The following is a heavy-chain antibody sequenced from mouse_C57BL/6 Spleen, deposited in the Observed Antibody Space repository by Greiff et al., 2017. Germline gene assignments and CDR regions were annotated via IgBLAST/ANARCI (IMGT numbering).Heavy chain of an antibody. J-gene: IGHJ4*01. CDR3: ARGGA. V-gene: IGHV1-55*01. Sequence: QVQLQQPGAELVKPGASVKMSCKASGYTFTSYWITWVKQRPGQGLEWIGDIYPGSGSTNYNEKFTSKATLTVDTSSSTAYMQRSSLTSEDSAVYYCARGGAWGQGTSVTVSS. CDR1: GYTFTSYW. CDR2: IYPGSGST.